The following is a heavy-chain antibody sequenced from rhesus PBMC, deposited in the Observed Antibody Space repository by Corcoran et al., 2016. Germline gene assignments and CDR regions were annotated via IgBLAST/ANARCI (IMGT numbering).Heavy chain of an antibody. CDR3: ARVGVLGIGGLDS. CDR1: GGSISSGYG. V-gene: IGHV4S7*01. CDR2: IFGSIGST. Sequence: QLQLQESGPGLVKPSETLSLTCAVSGGSISSGYGWSWIRQPPGKGLEWIGNIFGSIGSTQYNPSLESPVTISTDTAKNQFSLKLSSVTAADTAVYYCARVGVLGIGGLDSWGQGVVVTVSS. D-gene: IGHD5-42*01. J-gene: IGHJ6*01.